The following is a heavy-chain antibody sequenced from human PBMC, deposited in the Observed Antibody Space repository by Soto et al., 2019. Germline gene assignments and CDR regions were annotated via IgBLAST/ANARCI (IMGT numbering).Heavy chain of an antibody. Sequence: ASVKVSCKASGHTFTGYYIHWVRQSPGQGLEWMGIINPSGGSTSYAQKFQGRVTMTRDTSTSTVYMELSSLRSEDTAVYYCARDKALVAAARFDPWGQGTLVTVSS. J-gene: IGHJ5*02. CDR1: GHTFTGYY. CDR3: ARDKALVAAARFDP. V-gene: IGHV1-46*01. D-gene: IGHD6-13*01. CDR2: INPSGGST.